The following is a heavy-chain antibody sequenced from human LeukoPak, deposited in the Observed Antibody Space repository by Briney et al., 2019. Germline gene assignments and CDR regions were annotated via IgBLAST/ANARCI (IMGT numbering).Heavy chain of an antibody. Sequence: GRSLRLSCAASGFTFSSYGMHWVRQAPGKGLEWVAVISSDGVNKYSADSVKGRFTISRDNSKNTLYLQMNSLRAEDTAVYYCARDGSSGRRFDYWGQGTLVTVSS. J-gene: IGHJ4*02. CDR1: GFTFSSYG. D-gene: IGHD6-19*01. CDR2: ISSDGVNK. V-gene: IGHV3-30*03. CDR3: ARDGSSGRRFDY.